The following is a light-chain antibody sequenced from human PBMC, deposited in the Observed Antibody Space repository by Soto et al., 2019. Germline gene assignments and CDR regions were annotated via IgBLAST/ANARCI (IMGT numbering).Light chain of an antibody. J-gene: IGLJ2*01. Sequence: QLVLTQSPSASASLGASVKLTCTLSSGHSSYDIAWHQQQPEKGPRYLMKLNSDGSHSKGDGIPDRFSGSSSGAERYLTSSSLQSEDEADYYCQTWGTGVRIFGGGTKLTVL. V-gene: IGLV4-69*01. CDR1: SGHSSYD. CDR2: LNSDGSH. CDR3: QTWGTGVRI.